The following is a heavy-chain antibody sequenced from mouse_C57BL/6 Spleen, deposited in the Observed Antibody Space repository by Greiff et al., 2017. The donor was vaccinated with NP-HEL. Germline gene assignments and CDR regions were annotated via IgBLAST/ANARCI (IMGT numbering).Heavy chain of an antibody. CDR3: ARYYGSSPAWFAY. CDR1: GFNIKDYY. CDR2: IDPEDGET. J-gene: IGHJ3*01. Sequence: EVHLVESGAELVKPGASVKLSCTASGFNIKDYYMHWVKQRTEQGLEWIGRIDPEDGETKYAPKFQGKATITADTSSNTAYLQLSSLTSEDTAVYYCARYYGSSPAWFAYWGQGTLVTVSA. V-gene: IGHV14-2*01. D-gene: IGHD1-1*01.